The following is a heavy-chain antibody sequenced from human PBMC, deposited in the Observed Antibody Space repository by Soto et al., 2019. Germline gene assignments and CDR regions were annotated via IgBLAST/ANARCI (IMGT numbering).Heavy chain of an antibody. CDR3: AHRVRKYYFDY. V-gene: IGHV2-5*02. CDR2: IYLDDDK. Sequence: QITLKESGPTLVKPTQTLTLTCTFSGFSLTTTVGVGWIRQPPGKALEWLALIYLDDDKRYSPSLKSRLTINKDTSQNQVVLTMTNMDPVDTATYDCAHRVRKYYFDYWGQGTLVTVSS. J-gene: IGHJ4*02. CDR1: GFSLTTTVG. D-gene: IGHD6-13*01.